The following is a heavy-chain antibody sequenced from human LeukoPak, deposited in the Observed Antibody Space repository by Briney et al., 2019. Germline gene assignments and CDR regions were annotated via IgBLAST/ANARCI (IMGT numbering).Heavy chain of an antibody. V-gene: IGHV1-69*01. J-gene: IGHJ3*02. Sequence: SVKISCKASGGTFSSYAISWVRQAPGQGLEWMGGIIPIFGTANYAQKFQGRVTITADESTSTAYMELSSLRSEDTAVYYCARITYYYDSSGYYDAFDIWGQGTMVTVSS. D-gene: IGHD3-22*01. CDR3: ARITYYYDSSGYYDAFDI. CDR2: IIPIFGTA. CDR1: GGTFSSYA.